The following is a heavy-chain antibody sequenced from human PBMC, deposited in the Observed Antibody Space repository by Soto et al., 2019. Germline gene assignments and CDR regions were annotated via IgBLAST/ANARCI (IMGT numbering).Heavy chain of an antibody. J-gene: IGHJ5*02. Sequence: QVQLQESGPGLVKPSQTLSLTCTVSGGSISSGDDYWSRIRQPTGKGLEWIGYIYYSGSTYYNPSLKSRVTISVDTSKNQFSLKLSSVTAADTAVYYCASLVVTAHNWFDPWGQGTLVTVSS. CDR2: IYYSGST. CDR1: GGSISSGDDY. V-gene: IGHV4-30-4*01. CDR3: ASLVVTAHNWFDP. D-gene: IGHD2-21*02.